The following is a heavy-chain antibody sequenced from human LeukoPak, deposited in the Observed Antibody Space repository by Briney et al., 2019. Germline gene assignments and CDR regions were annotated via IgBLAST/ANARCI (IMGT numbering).Heavy chain of an antibody. CDR3: VRHDGRGGATMGAFDS. D-gene: IGHD5-12*01. J-gene: IGHJ5*01. V-gene: IGHV4-39*01. CDR1: GGSISGSSYY. CDR2: IYYSGST. Sequence: ASETLSLTCTVSGGSISGSSYYWGWIRQPPGKGLEWIGSIYYSGSTYYNPSLKSRVTISVDTSKNQFSLKLNPVTATDTAVYYCVRHDGRGGATMGAFDSWGQGSLVTVSS.